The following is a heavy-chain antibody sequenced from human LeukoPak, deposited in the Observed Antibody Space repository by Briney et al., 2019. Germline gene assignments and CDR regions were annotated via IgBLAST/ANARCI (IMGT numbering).Heavy chain of an antibody. Sequence: PSETLSLTCTVSGGSIRSYHWSWIRQPPGKRLEWIGYIYDSGSTNYNPSLKSRVTISIDTSKNQFSLKLSSVTAADTAVYYCAREEYCGGDCYSGFDYWGQGTLVTVSS. CDR3: AREEYCGGDCYSGFDY. V-gene: IGHV4-59*01. J-gene: IGHJ4*02. CDR2: IYDSGST. CDR1: GGSIRSYH. D-gene: IGHD2-21*02.